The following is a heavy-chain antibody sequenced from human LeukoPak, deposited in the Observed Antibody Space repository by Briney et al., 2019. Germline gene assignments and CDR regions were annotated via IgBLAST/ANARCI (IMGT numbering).Heavy chain of an antibody. D-gene: IGHD7-27*01. CDR1: GYTFTGYD. CDR3: ARGPPNWGYDY. V-gene: IGHV1-8*01. J-gene: IGHJ4*02. Sequence: ASVKASCKASGYTFTGYDFNWVRQATGQRPEWMGWMSPNSGDTGYAQKFQDRVTMTRNASISTAYMELSSLRSDDTAVYYCARGPPNWGYDYWGPGTLVTVSS. CDR2: MSPNSGDT.